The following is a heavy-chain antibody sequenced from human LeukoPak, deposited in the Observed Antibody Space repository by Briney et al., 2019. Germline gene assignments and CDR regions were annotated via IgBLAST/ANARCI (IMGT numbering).Heavy chain of an antibody. V-gene: IGHV3-23*01. CDR1: GLVFSSYA. Sequence: GGSLRLVWAASGLVFSSYAMRWFRRAAGKWLEWVSNISGSGGSTFYADSVKGRLTIYRDNSKNTLYLQINSLRAEDRAVYYCARGPSGYHNTGGQGTLVTVSS. CDR2: ISGSGGST. CDR3: ARGPSGYHNT. D-gene: IGHD5-12*01. J-gene: IGHJ4*02.